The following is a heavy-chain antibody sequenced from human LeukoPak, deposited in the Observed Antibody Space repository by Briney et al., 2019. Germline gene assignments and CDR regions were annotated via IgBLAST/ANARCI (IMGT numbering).Heavy chain of an antibody. J-gene: IGHJ4*02. CDR1: GGSISSGGDY. D-gene: IGHD2-2*01. CDR3: ASSKRYCSSTSCYYGDFDY. Sequence: SETLSLTCTVSGGSISSGGDYWSWIRQHPGKGLEWIGYIYYSGSTYYNPSLKSRVTISVDTSKNQFSLKLSSVTAADTAVYYCASSKRYCSSTSCYYGDFDYWGQGTLVTVSS. CDR2: IYYSGST. V-gene: IGHV4-31*03.